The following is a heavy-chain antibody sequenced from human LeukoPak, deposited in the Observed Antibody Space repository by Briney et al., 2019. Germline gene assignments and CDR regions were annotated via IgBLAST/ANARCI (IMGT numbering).Heavy chain of an antibody. CDR2: IYSAGAT. Sequence: GGSLRLSCAASGFTVSDDYMTWVRQAPGKGLEWVSSIYSAGATHYAESVKGRFTISRDNSKNTLYLQMNSLRAEDMAVYYCARIEWERLGRAFDIWGQGTMVTVSS. D-gene: IGHD1-26*01. J-gene: IGHJ3*02. V-gene: IGHV3-53*01. CDR1: GFTVSDDY. CDR3: ARIEWERLGRAFDI.